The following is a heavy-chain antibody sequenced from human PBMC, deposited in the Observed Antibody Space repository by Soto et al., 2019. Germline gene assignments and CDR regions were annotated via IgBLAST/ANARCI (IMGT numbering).Heavy chain of an antibody. CDR3: ARDETYYYDSSGYSGGGYYFDY. J-gene: IGHJ4*02. Sequence: GGSLRLSCAASGFTFSSYAMHWVRQAPGKGLEWVAVISYDGSNKYYADSVKGRFTISRDNSKNTLYLQVNSLRAEDTAVYYCARDETYYYDSSGYSGGGYYFDYWGQGTLVTVSS. CDR1: GFTFSSYA. CDR2: ISYDGSNK. D-gene: IGHD3-22*01. V-gene: IGHV3-30-3*01.